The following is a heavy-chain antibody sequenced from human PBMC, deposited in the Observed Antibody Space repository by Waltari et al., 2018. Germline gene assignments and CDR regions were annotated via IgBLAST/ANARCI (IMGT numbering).Heavy chain of an antibody. CDR3: AKGARSSGYTYYFDY. CDR2: ISGSGGST. CDR1: GFTFSSYA. Sequence: EVQLVESGGGLVQPGGSLRLSCAASGFTFSSYAMSWVRQATGKGLGGGSGISGSGGSTYNADSVKGRFTISRDNSKNTLYLQMNSLRAEDTAVYYCAKGARSSGYTYYFDYWGQGTLVTVSS. D-gene: IGHD3-22*01. J-gene: IGHJ4*02. V-gene: IGHV3-23*04.